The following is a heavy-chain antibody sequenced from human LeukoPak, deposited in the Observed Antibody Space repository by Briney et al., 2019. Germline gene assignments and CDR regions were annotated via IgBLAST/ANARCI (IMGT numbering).Heavy chain of an antibody. CDR2: IYSGGST. CDR1: GFTVSSNY. V-gene: IGHV3-53*01. CDR3: ARTRGYSYYYYYYMDV. Sequence: GSLRLSCATSGFTVSSNYMSWVRQAPGKGLEWGLVIYSGGSTYCADSVKGRFTISRDNSKNTLYLQMNSLRAEDTAVYYCARTRGYSYYYYYYMDVWGKGTTVTVSS. J-gene: IGHJ6*03. D-gene: IGHD4-23*01.